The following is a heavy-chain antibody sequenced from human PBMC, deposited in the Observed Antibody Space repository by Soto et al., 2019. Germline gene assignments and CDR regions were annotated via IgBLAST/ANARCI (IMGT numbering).Heavy chain of an antibody. CDR3: ARGYGGNFGMILDY. J-gene: IGHJ4*02. CDR1: GFTFSSYA. V-gene: IGHV3-30-3*01. D-gene: IGHD4-17*01. Sequence: QVQLVESGGGVVQPGRSLRLSCAASGFTFSSYAMHWVRQAPGKGLEWVAVISYDGSNKYYADSVKGRFTISRDNSKNTLYLQMNSLRAEDTAVYYCARGYGGNFGMILDYWGQGTLVTVSS. CDR2: ISYDGSNK.